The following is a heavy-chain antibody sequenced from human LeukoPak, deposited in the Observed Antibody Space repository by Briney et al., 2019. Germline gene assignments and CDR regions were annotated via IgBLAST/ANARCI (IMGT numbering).Heavy chain of an antibody. D-gene: IGHD3-9*01. CDR3: ASEQRYYDILTGYYWYDY. Sequence: PGGSLRLSCAASGFTFSSYSMNWVRQAPGKGLEWVSSISSSSSYIYYADSVKGRFTISRDNAKISLYLQMNSLRAEDTAVYYCASEQRYYDILTGYYWYDYWGQGTLVTVSS. CDR1: GFTFSSYS. J-gene: IGHJ4*02. CDR2: ISSSSSYI. V-gene: IGHV3-21*01.